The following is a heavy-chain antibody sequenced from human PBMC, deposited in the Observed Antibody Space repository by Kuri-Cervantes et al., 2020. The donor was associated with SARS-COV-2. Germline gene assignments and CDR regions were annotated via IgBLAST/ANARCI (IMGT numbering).Heavy chain of an antibody. CDR3: ARGPPYSSSSYYYYYMDV. J-gene: IGHJ6*03. Sequence: GESLKISCAASGFTFSSYSMNWVRQAPGKGLEWVSSISSSSSYIYYADSVKGRFTISRDNAKNSLYLQMNSLRAEDTAVYYCARGPPYSSSSYYYYYMDVWGKGTTVTVSS. D-gene: IGHD6-6*01. V-gene: IGHV3-21*01. CDR1: GFTFSSYS. CDR2: ISSSSSYI.